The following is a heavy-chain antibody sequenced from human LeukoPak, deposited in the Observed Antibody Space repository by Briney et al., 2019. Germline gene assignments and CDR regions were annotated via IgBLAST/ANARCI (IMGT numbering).Heavy chain of an antibody. D-gene: IGHD3-22*01. Sequence: PGGSLRLSCAVSGFTFSSYSMHWVRQAPGKGLVWVSRISSNGGSTTYADSVKGRFTISRDNAKNTLYLQVNSLRAEDTAVYYCARQSYYYDSSGYYHDYWGEGALVTVSS. CDR1: GFTFSSYS. J-gene: IGHJ4*02. V-gene: IGHV3-74*01. CDR3: ARQSYYYDSSGYYHDY. CDR2: ISSNGGST.